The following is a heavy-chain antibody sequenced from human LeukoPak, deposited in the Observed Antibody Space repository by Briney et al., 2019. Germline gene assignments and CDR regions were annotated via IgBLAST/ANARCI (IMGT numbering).Heavy chain of an antibody. D-gene: IGHD6-19*01. V-gene: IGHV3-30*02. CDR3: AKDSASGYSSGWYSYDYYYYYMDV. Sequence: GGPLTLLCTASGFTYSIYGMHCVRQAPGKGLEGVAFLRYDGSNIHFADSAKCRFSISRDNSKNTLYLQMNSLRAEDTAVYYCAKDSASGYSSGWYSYDYYYYYMDVWGKGTTVTVSS. J-gene: IGHJ6*03. CDR2: LRYDGSNI. CDR1: GFTYSIYG.